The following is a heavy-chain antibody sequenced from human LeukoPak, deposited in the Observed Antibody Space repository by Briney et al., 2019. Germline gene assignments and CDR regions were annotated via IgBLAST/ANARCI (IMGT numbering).Heavy chain of an antibody. CDR1: GYTFTSYG. J-gene: IGHJ5*02. CDR3: ARVLGYCSGGSCYSGWFDP. D-gene: IGHD2-15*01. CDR2: ISAYNGNT. V-gene: IGHV1-18*01. Sequence: GASVKVSCKASGYTFTSYGISWVRQAPGQGLEWMGWISAYNGNTNYAQKLQGRVTMITDTSTSTAYMELRSLRSDDTAVYYCARVLGYCSGGSCYSGWFDPWGQGTLVTVSS.